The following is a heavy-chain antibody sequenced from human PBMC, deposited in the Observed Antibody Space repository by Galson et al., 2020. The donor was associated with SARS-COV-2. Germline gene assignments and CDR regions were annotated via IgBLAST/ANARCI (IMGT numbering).Heavy chain of an antibody. V-gene: IGHV1-24*01. Sequence: ASVKVSCKVSGYTLTELSMHWVRQAPGKGLEGRGGFDPEDGETIYAQKFQSRVTMTEDTSTDTAYMELSSLRSEDTAVDYCATAPPLYSISSGYWFDPWGQGALVTVAS. D-gene: IGHD6-6*01. CDR2: FDPEDGET. CDR1: GYTLTELS. CDR3: ATAPPLYSISSGYWFDP. J-gene: IGHJ5*02.